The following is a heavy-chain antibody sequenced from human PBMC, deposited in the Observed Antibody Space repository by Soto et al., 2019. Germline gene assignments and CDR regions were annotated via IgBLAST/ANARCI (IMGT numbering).Heavy chain of an antibody. CDR2: ISGSGGST. Sequence: PGGSLRLSCAASGFTFSSYAMSWVRQAPGKGLEWVSAISGSGGSTYYADSVKGRFTISRDNSKNTLYLQMNSLRAEDTAVYYCAKADPYSRSSDYYYGMDVWGHGTTVTVSS. CDR3: AKADPYSRSSDYYYGMDV. V-gene: IGHV3-23*01. J-gene: IGHJ6*02. D-gene: IGHD6-6*01. CDR1: GFTFSSYA.